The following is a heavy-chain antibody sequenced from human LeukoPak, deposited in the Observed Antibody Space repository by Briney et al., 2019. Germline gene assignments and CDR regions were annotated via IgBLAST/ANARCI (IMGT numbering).Heavy chain of an antibody. V-gene: IGHV3-7*03. CDR3: ARARRGTALDAFDI. J-gene: IGHJ3*02. CDR2: IKQDGSEK. Sequence: QPGGSLRLSCAASGFTFSSYWMSWVRQAPGKGLEWVANIKQDGSEKYYVDSVKGRFTISRDNAKNSLYLQMNSLRAEDTAVYYCARARRGTALDAFDIWGQGTMVTVSS. CDR1: GFTFSSYW. D-gene: IGHD3-16*01.